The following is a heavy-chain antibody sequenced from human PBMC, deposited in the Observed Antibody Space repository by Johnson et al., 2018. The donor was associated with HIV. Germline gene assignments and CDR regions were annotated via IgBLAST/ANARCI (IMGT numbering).Heavy chain of an antibody. CDR2: FYSGGST. V-gene: IGHV3-66*01. Sequence: VLLVESGGGLVQPGGSLRLSCTASGFPVTSNFMTWVRQPPGKGLDWVSGFYSGGSTYYADSVKGRFIISRDNSKKTLYLQMNSLRAEDTALYYCAKKALGDVDAFDIWGQGKMVTVSS. D-gene: IGHD2-21*02. J-gene: IGHJ3*02. CDR3: AKKALGDVDAFDI. CDR1: GFPVTSNF.